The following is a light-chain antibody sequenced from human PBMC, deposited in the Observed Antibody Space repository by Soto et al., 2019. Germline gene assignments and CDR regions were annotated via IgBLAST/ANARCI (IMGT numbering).Light chain of an antibody. CDR2: EVH. CDR3: SSYTTSGAPVV. Sequence: QSALTQPASVSGSPGQSITISCTGTSSDVGAYNYVSWYQQHPGKAPKLMIYEVHNRPSGVSNRFSGSKSGNTASLTISGLQSEDEADYYCSSYTTSGAPVVFGGGTQLTVL. V-gene: IGLV2-14*01. J-gene: IGLJ2*01. CDR1: SSDVGAYNY.